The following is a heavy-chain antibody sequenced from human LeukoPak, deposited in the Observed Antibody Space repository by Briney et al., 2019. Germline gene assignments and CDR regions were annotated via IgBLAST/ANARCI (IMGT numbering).Heavy chain of an antibody. J-gene: IGHJ4*02. Sequence: GGSLRLSCAASGFTFSSYAMSWVRQAPGKGLEWVSAISGSGGSTYYADSVKGRFTISRDNSKNTLYLQMNSLRAEDTAVYYCAKCREQWLVCFLGYWGQGTRVTVSS. V-gene: IGHV3-23*01. D-gene: IGHD6-19*01. CDR1: GFTFSSYA. CDR2: ISGSGGST. CDR3: AKCREQWLVCFLGY.